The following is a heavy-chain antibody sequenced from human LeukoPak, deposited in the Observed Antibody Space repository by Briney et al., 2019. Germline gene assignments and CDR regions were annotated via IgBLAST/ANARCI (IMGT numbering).Heavy chain of an antibody. CDR2: IYYSGST. CDR3: ARDAAAAGTSVFDY. D-gene: IGHD6-13*01. Sequence: SETLSLTCTVSGGSISSSSYYWGWIRQPPGKGLEWIGSIYYSGSTYYNPSLKSRVTISVDTSKNQFSLQLNSVTPEDTAVYYCARDAAAAGTSVFDYWGQGTLVTVSS. J-gene: IGHJ4*02. V-gene: IGHV4-39*02. CDR1: GGSISSSSYY.